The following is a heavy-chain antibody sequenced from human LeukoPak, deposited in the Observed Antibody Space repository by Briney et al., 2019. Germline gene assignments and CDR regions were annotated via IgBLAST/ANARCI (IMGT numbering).Heavy chain of an antibody. V-gene: IGHV4-61*01. J-gene: IGHJ3*02. Sequence: PSETLSLTCTVSGGSVSSGSYYWSWIRQPPGKGLEWMGYIYYSGSTNYNPSLKSRVTIPVDASMYQFSLKLSSVTAADTVVYYCARFCGGDCYSAVHAFDIWGQGTMVTVSS. CDR3: ARFCGGDCYSAVHAFDI. CDR2: IYYSGST. D-gene: IGHD2-21*02. CDR1: GGSVSSGSYY.